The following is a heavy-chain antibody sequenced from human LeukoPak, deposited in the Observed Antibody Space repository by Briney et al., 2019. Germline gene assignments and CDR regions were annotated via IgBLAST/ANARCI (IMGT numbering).Heavy chain of an antibody. J-gene: IGHJ4*02. CDR1: GFTFSRHW. CDR2: INSDGSST. CDR3: GSGNYLVY. V-gene: IGHV3-74*01. D-gene: IGHD1-26*01. Sequence: GGSLRLSCAASGFTFSRHWMHWVRQAPGKGLVWVSRINSDGSSTSYADSVRGRFTISRDNAKNTLYLQVNSLRAEDTAVYYCGSGNYLVYWGQGTLVTVSS.